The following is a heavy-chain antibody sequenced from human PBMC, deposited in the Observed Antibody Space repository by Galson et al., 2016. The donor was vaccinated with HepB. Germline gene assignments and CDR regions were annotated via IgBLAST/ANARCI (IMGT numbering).Heavy chain of an antibody. V-gene: IGHV5-51*01. Sequence: QSGAEVKKPGESLRISCKDSGYSFSTYWIIWVRQMPGKGLEWMGIIYPGDSDTTYSPSFQGQVTISADKSISPAYLQWSSLKASDTAMYYCARQVGATHDHWGQGTLVTVSS. CDR2: IYPGDSDT. D-gene: IGHD1-26*01. CDR3: ARQVGATHDH. J-gene: IGHJ4*02. CDR1: GYSFSTYW.